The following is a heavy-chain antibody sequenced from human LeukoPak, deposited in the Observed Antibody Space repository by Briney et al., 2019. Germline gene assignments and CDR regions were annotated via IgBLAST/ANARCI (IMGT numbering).Heavy chain of an antibody. Sequence: SGGSLRLSCAASGFTFSTYWMNWVRQAPGKGLEWVANIKEDGSEKYYVDSVKGRFTISRDNAKNSLYLQMNSLRADDTAVYYCARDGYSDSYFDYWGQGTLVTVSS. D-gene: IGHD3-16*01. J-gene: IGHJ4*02. V-gene: IGHV3-7*04. CDR3: ARDGYSDSYFDY. CDR1: GFTFSTYW. CDR2: IKEDGSEK.